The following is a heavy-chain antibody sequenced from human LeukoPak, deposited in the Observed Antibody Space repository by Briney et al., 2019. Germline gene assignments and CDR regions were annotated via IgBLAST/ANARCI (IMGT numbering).Heavy chain of an antibody. Sequence: KTSETLSLTCTVSGGSISSYYWSWIRQPPGKGLEWIGYIYYSGSTNYNPSLKSRVTISVDTSKNQFSLKLSSVTAADTAVYYCARGTEAPGNYYYGMDVWGQGTTVTVSS. CDR1: GGSISSYY. CDR3: ARGTEAPGNYYYGMDV. J-gene: IGHJ6*02. CDR2: IYYSGST. D-gene: IGHD3-10*01. V-gene: IGHV4-59*12.